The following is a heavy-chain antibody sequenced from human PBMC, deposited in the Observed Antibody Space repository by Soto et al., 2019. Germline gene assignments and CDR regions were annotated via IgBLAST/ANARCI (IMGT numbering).Heavy chain of an antibody. D-gene: IGHD2-2*01. CDR3: ARDATLIPAAMDYGMDV. CDR2: IIPIFGTA. J-gene: IGHJ6*02. V-gene: IGHV1-69*13. Sequence: SVKVSCKASGGTFSSYAISWVRQAPGQGLEWMGGIIPIFGTANYAQKFQGRVTITADESTSTAYMELSSLRSEDTAVYYCARDATLIPAAMDYGMDVWGQGTTVTVSS. CDR1: GGTFSSYA.